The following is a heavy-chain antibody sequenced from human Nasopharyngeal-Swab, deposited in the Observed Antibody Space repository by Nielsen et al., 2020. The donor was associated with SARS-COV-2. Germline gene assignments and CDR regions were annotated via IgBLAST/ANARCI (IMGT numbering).Heavy chain of an antibody. Sequence: SLKISCAAFGFTFDDYAMHWVRQAPGKGLEWVSGISWNSGSIGYADSVKGRFTISRDNAKNSLYLQMNSLRAEDTALYYCAKDISSGWKPAYYFDYWGQGTLVTVSS. CDR1: GFTFDDYA. CDR2: ISWNSGSI. D-gene: IGHD6-19*01. CDR3: AKDISSGWKPAYYFDY. V-gene: IGHV3-9*01. J-gene: IGHJ4*02.